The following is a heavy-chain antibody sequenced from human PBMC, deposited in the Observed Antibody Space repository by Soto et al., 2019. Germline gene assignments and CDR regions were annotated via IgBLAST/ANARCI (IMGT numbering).Heavy chain of an antibody. CDR1: GYSFTSYW. V-gene: IGHV5-51*01. CDR2: IYPGDSDT. J-gene: IGHJ3*02. CDR3: ATVENYYDSSGYYYQATFDI. D-gene: IGHD3-22*01. Sequence: GESLKISCKGSGYSFTSYWIGWVRQMPGKSLEWMGIIYPGDSDTRYSPSFQGQVTISADKSISTAYLQWSSLKASDTAMYYCATVENYYDSSGYYYQATFDIWGQGTMVTVSS.